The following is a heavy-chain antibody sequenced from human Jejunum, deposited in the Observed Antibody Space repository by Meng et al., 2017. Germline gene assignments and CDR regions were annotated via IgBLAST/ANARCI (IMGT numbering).Heavy chain of an antibody. V-gene: IGHV4-39*01. CDR3: TRGTYTFGHYWYFDL. Sequence: QRQVQESGPGRVKPSETRSRTGSVSGGSVSSRSFYGVWSRQPPGMTLEWIASIDYTTYVHYNASLKSRVTISIDTSKKQISLKLNSVTAADTAVYYCTRGTYTFGHYWYFDLWGHGTLVTVSS. CDR2: IDYTTYV. J-gene: IGHJ2*01. CDR1: GGSVSSRSFY. D-gene: IGHD5-18*01.